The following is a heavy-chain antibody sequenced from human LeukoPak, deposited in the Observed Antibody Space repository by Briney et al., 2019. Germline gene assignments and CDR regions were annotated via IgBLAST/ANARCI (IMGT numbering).Heavy chain of an antibody. J-gene: IGHJ4*02. CDR3: ARNRYGGNSGFDY. V-gene: IGHV3-48*03. Sequence: GGPLRLSCAASGFTFSSYAMSWVRQAPGKGLEWVSYISSSGSTIYYADSVKGRFTISRDNAKNSLYLQMNSLRAEDTAVYYCARNRYGGNSGFDYWGQGTLVTVSS. CDR2: ISSSGSTI. CDR1: GFTFSSYA. D-gene: IGHD4-23*01.